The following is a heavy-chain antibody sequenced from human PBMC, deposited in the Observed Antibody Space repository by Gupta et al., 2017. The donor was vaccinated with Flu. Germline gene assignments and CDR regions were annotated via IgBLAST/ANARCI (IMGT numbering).Heavy chain of an antibody. CDR3: ARYTYSYGLDV. J-gene: IGHJ6*02. CDR2: INRDGSAT. Sequence: WVRLPPGKGPEWVANINRDGSATYYVDSVKGRFTIYRDNAKNSLFRQMSSLRAEDTALYYCARYTYSYGLDVWGQGTTVTVFS. V-gene: IGHV3-7*01.